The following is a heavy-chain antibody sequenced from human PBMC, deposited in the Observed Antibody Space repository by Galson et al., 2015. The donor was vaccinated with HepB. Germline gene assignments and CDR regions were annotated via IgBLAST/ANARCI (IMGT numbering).Heavy chain of an antibody. CDR1: GGSFSGYY. V-gene: IGHV4-34*01. Sequence: TLSLTCAVYGGSFSGYYWSWIRQPPGKGLEWIGEINHSGSTNYNPSLKSRVTISVDTSKNQFSLKLSSVTAADTAVYYCARVGDRGAVDYWGQGTLVTVSS. CDR3: ARVGDRGAVDY. CDR2: INHSGST. J-gene: IGHJ4*02. D-gene: IGHD3-22*01.